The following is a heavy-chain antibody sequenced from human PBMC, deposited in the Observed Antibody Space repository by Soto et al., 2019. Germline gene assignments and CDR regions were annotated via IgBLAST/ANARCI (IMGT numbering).Heavy chain of an antibody. Sequence: GASVKVSCKASGGTFSSHAISWVRQAPGQGLEWMGGIIPIFGTANYAQKFQGRVTITADESTSTAYMELSSLRSEDTAVYYCASRPQYYYDSSGPDAFDIWGQGTMVTVSS. CDR2: IIPIFGTA. CDR1: GGTFSSHA. CDR3: ASRPQYYYDSSGPDAFDI. V-gene: IGHV1-69*13. D-gene: IGHD3-22*01. J-gene: IGHJ3*02.